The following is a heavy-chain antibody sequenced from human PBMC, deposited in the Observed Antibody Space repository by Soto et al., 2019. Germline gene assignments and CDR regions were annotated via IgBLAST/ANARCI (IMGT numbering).Heavy chain of an antibody. CDR1: GDTCSIYA. CDR2: IIPIFGTA. D-gene: IGHD2-15*01. CDR3: ARDIVVVVAATKIYYYYGMDV. V-gene: IGHV1-69*13. J-gene: IGHJ6*02. Sequence: SVKRAGKGSGDTCSIYAISGVLQSPGRGRDGMGGIIPIFGTANYAQKFQGRVTITADESTSTAYMELSSLRSEDTAVYYCARDIVVVVAATKIYYYYGMDVWGQGTTVTVSS.